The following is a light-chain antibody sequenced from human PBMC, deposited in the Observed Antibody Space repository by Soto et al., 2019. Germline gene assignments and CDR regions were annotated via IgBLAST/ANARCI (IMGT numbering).Light chain of an antibody. J-gene: IGKJ1*01. CDR1: QSVSSN. CDR2: DTS. CDR3: QQYNNWPPGT. V-gene: IGKV3-15*01. Sequence: EIVMTQSPATLSVSPGETATLSCRASQSVSSNLAWYQQKPGQAPRLLIYDTSTRAAGIPARFSGSGSGTDFTLTISSLQSEDFAVYYCQQYNNWPPGTFGQGTKVEIK.